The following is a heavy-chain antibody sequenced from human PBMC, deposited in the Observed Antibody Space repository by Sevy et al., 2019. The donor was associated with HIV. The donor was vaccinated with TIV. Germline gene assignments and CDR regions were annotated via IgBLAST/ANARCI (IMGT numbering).Heavy chain of an antibody. D-gene: IGHD2-8*02. J-gene: IGHJ4*02. CDR2: INSRSSTI. Sequence: GGSLRLSCVASGFTFSTNSMNWVRQAPGKWLEWVSYINSRSSTIHYADSVKGRFTIFRDNAQNSLYLQMNSLRGEDTAVYYCARGPSFLVVSDAPVDYWGQGTLVTVSS. V-gene: IGHV3-48*01. CDR1: GFTFSTNS. CDR3: ARGPSFLVVSDAPVDY.